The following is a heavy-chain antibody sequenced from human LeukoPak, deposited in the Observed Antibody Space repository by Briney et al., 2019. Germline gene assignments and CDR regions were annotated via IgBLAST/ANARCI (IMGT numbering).Heavy chain of an antibody. V-gene: IGHV4-59*01. J-gene: IGHJ3*02. CDR3: ASLWFGDWAFDI. Sequence: SETLSLTCTVSGGSISSYYWSWIRQPPGKGLEWIGCIYYSGSTNYNPSLKSRVTISVDTSKNQFSLKLSSVTAADTAVYYCASLWFGDWAFDIWGQGTMVTVSS. CDR2: IYYSGST. D-gene: IGHD3-10*01. CDR1: GGSISSYY.